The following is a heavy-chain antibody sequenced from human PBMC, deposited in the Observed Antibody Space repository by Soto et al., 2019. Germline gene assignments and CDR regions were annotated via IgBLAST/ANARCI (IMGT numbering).Heavy chain of an antibody. CDR3: ARAPFDY. J-gene: IGHJ4*02. CDR2: IYHRGST. V-gene: IGHV4-4*02. CDR1: GXSIISNNW. Sequence: LSLTFTVSGXSIISNNWWIWVRQPPGRGLEWIGEIYHRGSTNYNPSLKSRISMSLDRSKNQFSLRLSSVTAADTAIYYCARAPFDYWGQGTLVTV.